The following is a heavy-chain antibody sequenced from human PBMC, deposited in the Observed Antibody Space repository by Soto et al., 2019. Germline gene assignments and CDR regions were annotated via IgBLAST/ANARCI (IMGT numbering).Heavy chain of an antibody. D-gene: IGHD6-13*01. CDR2: ISYDGSNK. V-gene: IGHV3-30*18. Sequence: PGGSVRLSCAASGFTFSGYGMHWFRQAPGKGLEWVAVISYDGSNKYYADSVKGRFTISRDNSKNTLYLQMNSLRAEDTAVYYCAKDRFRIAAANFDYWGQGTLVTVSS. CDR3: AKDRFRIAAANFDY. CDR1: GFTFSGYG. J-gene: IGHJ4*02.